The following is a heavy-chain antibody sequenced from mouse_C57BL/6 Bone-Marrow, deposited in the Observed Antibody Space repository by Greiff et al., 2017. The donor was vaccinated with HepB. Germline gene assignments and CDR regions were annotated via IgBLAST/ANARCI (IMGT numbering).Heavy chain of an antibody. J-gene: IGHJ1*03. CDR3: APYYYGSSFPYWYFDV. Sequence: VQLQQPGAELVKPGASVKLSCKASGYTFTSYWMQWVKQRPGQGLEWIGEIDPSDSYTNYNQKFKGKATLTVDTSSSTAYMQLSSLTSEDSAVYYCAPYYYGSSFPYWYFDVWGTGTTVTVSS. CDR2: IDPSDSYT. CDR1: GYTFTSYW. D-gene: IGHD1-1*01. V-gene: IGHV1-50*01.